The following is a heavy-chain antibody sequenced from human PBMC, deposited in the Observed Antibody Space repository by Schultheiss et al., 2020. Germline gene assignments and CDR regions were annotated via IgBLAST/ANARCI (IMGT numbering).Heavy chain of an antibody. CDR3: ARVIPDSSDYNDY. CDR1: GFTFSSYC. Sequence: GGSLRLSCAASGFTFSSYCMNWVRQAPGKGLVWVSRINSDGGGTSYGYSVKGRFTISRDNAKNTLYLQMNSLRAEDTAVYYCARVIPDSSDYNDYWGQGTLVTVSS. D-gene: IGHD3-22*01. V-gene: IGHV3-74*01. CDR2: INSDGGGT. J-gene: IGHJ4*02.